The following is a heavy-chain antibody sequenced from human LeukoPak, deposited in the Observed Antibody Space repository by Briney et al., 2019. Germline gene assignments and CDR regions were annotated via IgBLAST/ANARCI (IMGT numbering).Heavy chain of an antibody. V-gene: IGHV4-38-2*02. CDR3: ARGLWVEGNNYYYYMDV. D-gene: IGHD3-16*01. CDR1: GYSISSGYY. J-gene: IGHJ6*03. CDR2: IYHSGST. Sequence: PSETLSLTCTVSGYSISSGYYWGWIRQPPGKGLEWIGSIYHSGSTYYNPSLKSRVTISVDTSKNQFSLKLSSVTAADTAVYYCARGLWVEGNNYYYYMDVWGKGTTVTVSS.